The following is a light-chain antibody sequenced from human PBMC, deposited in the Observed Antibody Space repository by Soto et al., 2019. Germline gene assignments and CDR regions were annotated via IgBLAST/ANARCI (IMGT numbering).Light chain of an antibody. Sequence: QSVLTQPPSASGTPGQRVTISCSGSSSNIGDNYVYWYQQNPGTAPKLLIYRNNQRPSGVPDRFSGSKSGTSASLAISGLQSEDEADYHCATWDDSLSGVVFGGGTKLTVL. V-gene: IGLV1-47*01. CDR1: SSNIGDNY. CDR2: RNN. CDR3: ATWDDSLSGVV. J-gene: IGLJ2*01.